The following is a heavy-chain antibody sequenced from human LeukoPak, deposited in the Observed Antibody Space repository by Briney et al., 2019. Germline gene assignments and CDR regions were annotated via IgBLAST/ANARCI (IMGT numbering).Heavy chain of an antibody. V-gene: IGHV3-23*01. CDR2: MNGSGTSI. Sequence: QPGGSLRLSCAASGFTFGTYAMSWVRQDPRKGLEWVSGMNGSGTSIYYADAVKGRFTISRDNSKNTLFLQMNSLRAEDTAVYYCVKASRYFGEFDYWGQGALVTVSS. D-gene: IGHD3-9*01. J-gene: IGHJ4*02. CDR3: VKASRYFGEFDY. CDR1: GFTFGTYA.